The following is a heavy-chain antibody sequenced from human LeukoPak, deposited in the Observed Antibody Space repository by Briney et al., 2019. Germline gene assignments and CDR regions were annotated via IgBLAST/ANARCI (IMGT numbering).Heavy chain of an antibody. Sequence: PSETLSLTCTVSGGFISSSSHYWAWIRQPPGKGLEWIGSIYYSGSTYYSPSLKSRVTISVDTSKNQFSLKLSSVTAADTAVYHCAREQNSSAGSWGQGTLVTVSS. J-gene: IGHJ5*02. D-gene: IGHD6-6*01. V-gene: IGHV4-39*07. CDR2: IYYSGST. CDR1: GGFISSSSHY. CDR3: AREQNSSAGS.